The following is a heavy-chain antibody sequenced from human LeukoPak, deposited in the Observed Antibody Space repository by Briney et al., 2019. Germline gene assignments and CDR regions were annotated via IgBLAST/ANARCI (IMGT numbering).Heavy chain of an antibody. CDR1: GFTVSSNY. J-gene: IGHJ6*02. CDR2: IYSGGST. CDR3: ASGVYYDILTGYSFYGMDV. D-gene: IGHD3-9*01. Sequence: GGSLRLSCAASGFTVSSNYMSWVRQAPGKGLEWVSVIYSGGSTYYADSVKGRFTISRDNSKNTLYLQMNSLRAEDTAVYDCASGVYYDILTGYSFYGMDVWGQGTTVTVSS. V-gene: IGHV3-66*01.